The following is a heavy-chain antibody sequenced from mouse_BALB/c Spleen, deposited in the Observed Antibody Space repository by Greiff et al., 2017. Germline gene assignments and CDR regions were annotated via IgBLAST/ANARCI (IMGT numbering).Heavy chain of an antibody. CDR3: ASLTTATGYAMDY. D-gene: IGHD1-2*01. V-gene: IGHV1-66*01. CDR2: IYPGGGYT. J-gene: IGHJ4*01. CDR1: GYTFTSYY. Sequence: VQLQQSGAELVKPGASVKLSCKASGYTFTSYYMYWVKQRPGHGLEWIGDIYPGGGYTNYNEKFKGKATLTADTSSSTAYMQLSSLTSEDSAVYFCASLTTATGYAMDYWGQGTSVTVSS.